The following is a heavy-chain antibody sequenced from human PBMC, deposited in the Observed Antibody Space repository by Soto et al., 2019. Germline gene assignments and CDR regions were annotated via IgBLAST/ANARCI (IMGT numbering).Heavy chain of an antibody. Sequence: ASVKVPCKASGYTFTNYYIHWVRQAPGQGLEWMGVINPTGGRASYAPKFQGRVTLTRDTSTSTAYMELSSLRSDDTAVYFCSRLTTMVREITDYPFDFWGQGTLVTVSS. V-gene: IGHV1-46*03. CDR3: SRLTTMVREITDYPFDF. J-gene: IGHJ4*03. CDR1: GYTFTNYY. CDR2: INPTGGRA. D-gene: IGHD3-10*01.